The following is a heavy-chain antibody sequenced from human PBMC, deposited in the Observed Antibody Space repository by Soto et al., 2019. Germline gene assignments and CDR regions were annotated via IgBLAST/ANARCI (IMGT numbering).Heavy chain of an antibody. CDR3: AVGEAGRRALFY. CDR1: GGSISSDGYY. D-gene: IGHD6-6*01. J-gene: IGHJ4*02. V-gene: IGHV4-31*03. Sequence: QVQLQESGPGLVKPSQTLSLTCTVSGGSISSDGYYWSWIRQHPGRGLEWIGYISYSGSAYHNPSLKSRVTISVDTSKNHFSLKLNSVTAADTAVYYCAVGEAGRRALFYWGQGTLVTVSS. CDR2: ISYSGSA.